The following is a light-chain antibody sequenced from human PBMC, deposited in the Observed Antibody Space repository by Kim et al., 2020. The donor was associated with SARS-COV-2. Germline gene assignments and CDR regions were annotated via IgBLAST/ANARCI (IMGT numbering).Light chain of an antibody. CDR2: GAS. CDR1: ESVTSN. Sequence: VAPRERATLSCRASESVTSNLAWYQQKPGQAPRLLIYGASIRATGIPDRFSGSGSGTEFTLTISSLQSEDFALYYCQQYNRWPPYIFGQGTKLEI. J-gene: IGKJ2*01. V-gene: IGKV3-15*01. CDR3: QQYNRWPPYI.